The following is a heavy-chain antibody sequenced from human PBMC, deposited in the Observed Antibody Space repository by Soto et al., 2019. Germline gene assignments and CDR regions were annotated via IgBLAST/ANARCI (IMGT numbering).Heavy chain of an antibody. CDR2: IYYSGST. CDR3: AREVYDFWSGDQYYMDV. V-gene: IGHV4-59*12. D-gene: IGHD3-3*01. Sequence: PSETLSLTCTVSGGSISSYYWSWIRQPPGKGLEWIGYIYYSGSTNYNPFLKSRVTISVDTSKNQFSLKLSSVTAADTAVYYCAREVYDFWSGDQYYMDVWGKGTTVTVSS. CDR1: GGSISSYY. J-gene: IGHJ6*03.